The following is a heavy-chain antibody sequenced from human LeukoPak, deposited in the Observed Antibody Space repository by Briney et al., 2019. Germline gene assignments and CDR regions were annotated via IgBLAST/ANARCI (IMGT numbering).Heavy chain of an antibody. CDR1: GGSISSYY. J-gene: IGHJ4*02. D-gene: IGHD6-19*01. V-gene: IGHV4-59*01. Sequence: SEPLSLTCTVSGGSISSYYWSWIRQPPGKGLEWIGYIYYSGSTNYNPSLKSRVTISVDTSKNQFSLKLSSVTAADTAVYYCASMYSSGWYYFDHWGQGNPVTVSS. CDR2: IYYSGST. CDR3: ASMYSSGWYYFDH.